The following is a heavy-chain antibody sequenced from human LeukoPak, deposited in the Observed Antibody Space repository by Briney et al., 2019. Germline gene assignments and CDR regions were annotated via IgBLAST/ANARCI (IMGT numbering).Heavy chain of an antibody. CDR3: TRDFSSIWYGTTDY. J-gene: IGHJ4*02. CDR2: IRSKAYGGTT. D-gene: IGHD6-13*01. V-gene: IGHV3-49*03. Sequence: GGSLRLSCTASGFTFGDYAMSWFRQAAGKGLEWIGFIRSKAYGGTTEYAASVKGRFTISRDDSKSIAYLQMNSLKTEDTAVYYCTRDFSSIWYGTTDYWGQGTLVTVSS. CDR1: GFTFGDYA.